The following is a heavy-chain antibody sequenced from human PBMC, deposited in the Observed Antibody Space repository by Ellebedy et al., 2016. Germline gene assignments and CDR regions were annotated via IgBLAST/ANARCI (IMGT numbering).Heavy chain of an antibody. CDR2: IRNKPSSYST. J-gene: IGHJ4*02. CDR3: VRDYAGSGDY. D-gene: IGHD3-16*01. V-gene: IGHV3-72*01. Sequence: GGSLRLXXAASGFTFSDHFMDWFRQAPGKGLEWVGRIRNKPSSYSTEYAASVKGRFIVSRDDSKNSLYLQMSNLNADDTAVYYCVRDYAGSGDYWGQGTPVTVSS. CDR1: GFTFSDHF.